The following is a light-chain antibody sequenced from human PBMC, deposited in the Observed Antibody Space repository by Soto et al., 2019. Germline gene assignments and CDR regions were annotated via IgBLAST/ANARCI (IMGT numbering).Light chain of an antibody. CDR1: HGISSY. Sequence: AIRMTQSPSSLSASTVDRVNINFLASHGISSYLAWYQQTPGKAPKLLIYAASTLQSGVPSRFSGSGSGTDFTLTISCLQSEDFATYYCQQYYSYPQTCGQGTKGDIK. CDR3: QQYYSYPQT. V-gene: IGKV1-8*01. J-gene: IGKJ1*01. CDR2: AAS.